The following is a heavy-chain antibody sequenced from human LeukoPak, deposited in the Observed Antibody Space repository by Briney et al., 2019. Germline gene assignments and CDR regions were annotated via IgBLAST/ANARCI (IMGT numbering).Heavy chain of an antibody. D-gene: IGHD3-22*01. Sequence: GGSLRLSCVASGFTFRSYGIHWVRQAPGEGLEWLAFIWYDEITKNYADSVKGRFTISRDNSRNTLYVQMNSLRPDDTAVYYCAKDSSDYYFDYWGQGTLVTVSS. V-gene: IGHV3-30*02. CDR1: GFTFRSYG. J-gene: IGHJ4*02. CDR2: IWYDEITK. CDR3: AKDSSDYYFDY.